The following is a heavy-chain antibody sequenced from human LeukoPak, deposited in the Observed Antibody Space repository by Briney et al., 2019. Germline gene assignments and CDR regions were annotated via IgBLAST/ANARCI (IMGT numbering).Heavy chain of an antibody. D-gene: IGHD2/OR15-2a*01. J-gene: IGHJ5*02. CDR1: GGSISSSTYY. Sequence: SETLSLTCTVSGGSISSSTYYWAWIRQSPGKGLEWIGSITYSGSTYYNPSLESRVTISVDTSKNQFSLKLNSVTAADTAIYYCARRCNSNRCPGWFDPWGQGILVTVSS. V-gene: IGHV4-39*07. CDR3: ARRCNSNRCPGWFDP. CDR2: ITYSGST.